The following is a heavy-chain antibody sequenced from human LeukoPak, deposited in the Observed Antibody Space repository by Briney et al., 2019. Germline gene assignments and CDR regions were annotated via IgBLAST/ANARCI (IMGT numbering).Heavy chain of an antibody. CDR3: ASSSQNLVSDAFDI. CDR1: GFSLSTRGVG. D-gene: IGHD6-6*01. V-gene: IGHV2-5*01. J-gene: IGHJ3*02. Sequence: SGPTLVNPTQTLTLTCTFSGFSLSTRGVGVGWIRQPPGKALEWLTLIYWNDDKRYSPSLKSRLTITKDTSKNQVVLTMTNMDPVDTATYYCASSSQNLVSDAFDIWGQGTMVTVSS. CDR2: IYWNDDK.